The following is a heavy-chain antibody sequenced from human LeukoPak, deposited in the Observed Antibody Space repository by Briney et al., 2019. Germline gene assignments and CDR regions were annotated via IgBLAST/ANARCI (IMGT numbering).Heavy chain of an antibody. CDR1: GFTFSSYW. J-gene: IGHJ4*02. CDR2: ISSSGSTI. D-gene: IGHD3-10*01. Sequence: PGGSLRLSCAASGFTFSSYWMSWVRQAPGKGLEWVSYISSSGSTIYYADSLKGRFTISRDNAKNSLYLQMNSLRADDTAVYYCARGLSGSYYNGGYYWGQGTLVTVSS. CDR3: ARGLSGSYYNGGYY. V-gene: IGHV3-48*04.